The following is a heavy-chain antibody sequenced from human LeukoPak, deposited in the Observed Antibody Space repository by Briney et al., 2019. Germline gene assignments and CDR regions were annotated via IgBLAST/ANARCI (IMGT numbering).Heavy chain of an antibody. CDR2: INPNSGGT. V-gene: IGHV1-2*02. D-gene: IGHD1-26*01. J-gene: IGHJ3*02. CDR3: ARAWAPYPPPGAFDI. CDR1: GYTFTGYY. Sequence: ASVKVSCKASGYTFTGYYMHWVRQAPGEGLEWMGWINPNSGGTNYAQKFQGRVTMTRDTSISTAYMELSRLRSDDTAVYYCARAWAPYPPPGAFDIWGQGTMVTVSS.